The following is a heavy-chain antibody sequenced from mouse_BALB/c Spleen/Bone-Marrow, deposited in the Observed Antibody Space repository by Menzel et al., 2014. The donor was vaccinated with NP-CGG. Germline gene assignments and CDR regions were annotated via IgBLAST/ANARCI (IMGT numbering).Heavy chain of an antibody. J-gene: IGHJ4*01. Sequence: LQQPGSELVRPGASVKLSCKASGYTFTSYWMHWVKQRPGQGLDWIGNIYPGSGSTNYDEKFKNKATLAVDTSPRTASMHLSTLTSEGSAVYYCTRGQRGLPSMDYWGQGAPVTVSS. D-gene: IGHD3-1*01. V-gene: IGHV1S22*01. CDR2: IYPGSGST. CDR3: TRGQRGLPSMDY. CDR1: GYTFTSYW.